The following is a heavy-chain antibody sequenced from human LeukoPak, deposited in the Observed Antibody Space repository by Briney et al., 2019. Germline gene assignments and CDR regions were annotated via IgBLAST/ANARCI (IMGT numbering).Heavy chain of an antibody. Sequence: SGGSLRLSCAASGFTFSTYAMHWVRQAPAKGLDWVAVISNGGRDKYYADSVKGRFTISRDNSKNTLDLQMNSLRVDDTAVYYCARGAWTATQPINDWGQGTLVTVSS. CDR3: ARGAWTATQPIND. V-gene: IGHV3-30*04. J-gene: IGHJ4*02. D-gene: IGHD2-21*02. CDR1: GFTFSTYA. CDR2: ISNGGRDK.